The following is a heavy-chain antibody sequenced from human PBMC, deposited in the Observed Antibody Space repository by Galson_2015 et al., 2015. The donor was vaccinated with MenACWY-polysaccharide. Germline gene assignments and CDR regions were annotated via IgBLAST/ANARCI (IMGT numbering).Heavy chain of an antibody. CDR3: ARVRYSTGKYQFDY. V-gene: IGHV3-23*01. D-gene: IGHD2-2*01. Sequence: SLRLSCAASGFTFSNYAMSWVRQAPGKGLEWVSTIGGSGSNTHHADSVKGRFTISSDNSKNTLSLQMNSLRAEDTAVYYCARVRYSTGKYQFDYWGQGTLVAVSS. J-gene: IGHJ4*01. CDR1: GFTFSNYA. CDR2: IGGSGSNT.